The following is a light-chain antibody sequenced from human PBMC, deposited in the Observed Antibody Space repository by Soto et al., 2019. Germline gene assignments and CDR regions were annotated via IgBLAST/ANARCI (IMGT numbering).Light chain of an antibody. Sequence: EIVLTQSPGTLSLSPGERATLSCRASQSVANNYLAWYQQKPGQAPRFLMYDASSRATGIPDRFSGSGSGTDVTLTISRLEPEDFAVYYCEQYGSTPLTCGGGTKVEIK. CDR2: DAS. CDR3: EQYGSTPLT. V-gene: IGKV3-20*01. CDR1: QSVANNY. J-gene: IGKJ4*01.